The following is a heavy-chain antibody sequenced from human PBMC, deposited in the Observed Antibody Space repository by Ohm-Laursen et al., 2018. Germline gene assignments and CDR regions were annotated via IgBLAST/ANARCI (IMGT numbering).Heavy chain of an antibody. Sequence: ASVKVSCKTSAYTSTNYGISWVRQAPGQGLEWMGWISAHNGNTNYAQKLQGRVTMTTDTSTSTAYMELRSLRSDDTAVYYCARYCGGDCPNYFDYWGQGTLVTVSS. CDR1: AYTSTNYG. CDR2: ISAHNGNT. CDR3: ARYCGGDCPNYFDY. J-gene: IGHJ4*02. V-gene: IGHV1-18*01. D-gene: IGHD2-21*02.